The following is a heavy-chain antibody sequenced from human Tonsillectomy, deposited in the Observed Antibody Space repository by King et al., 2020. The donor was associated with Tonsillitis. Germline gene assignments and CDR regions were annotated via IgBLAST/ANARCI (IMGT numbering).Heavy chain of an antibody. Sequence: VQLVQSGAEVKKPGESLKISCYGSGYTFTNYWIGWVRQMPGKGLEWMGIIYPVDSHTLYSPSFQGQVTISADKSISTAYLQWSSLKASDTAMYYCARLDTNMDSYYFDYWGQGTLVTVPS. J-gene: IGHJ4*02. CDR1: GYTFTNYW. CDR3: ARLDTNMDSYYFDY. V-gene: IGHV5-51*01. D-gene: IGHD5-18*01. CDR2: IYPVDSHT.